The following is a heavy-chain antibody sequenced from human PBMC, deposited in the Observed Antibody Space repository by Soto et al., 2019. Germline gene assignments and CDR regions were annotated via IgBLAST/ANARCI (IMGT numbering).Heavy chain of an antibody. V-gene: IGHV4-34*01. D-gene: IGHD3-22*01. J-gene: IGHJ5*02. CDR3: ARASSGYYRNWFDP. CDR2: INHSGST. CDR1: GGSFSGYY. Sequence: SGTLSLTCAVYGGSFSGYYWSWIRQPPGKGLEWIGEINHSGSTNYNPSLKSRVTISVDTSKNQFSLKLSSVTAADTAVYYCARASSGYYRNWFDPWGQGTLVT.